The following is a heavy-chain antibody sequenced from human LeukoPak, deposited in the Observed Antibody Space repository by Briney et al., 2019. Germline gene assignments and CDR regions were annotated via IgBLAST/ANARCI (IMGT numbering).Heavy chain of an antibody. D-gene: IGHD1-26*01. J-gene: IGHJ4*02. Sequence: PGGSLRLSCAAAGFTFSSYGMHWVRQAPGKGLDWVAFIRYGGSNKYYADSVKGRFTISRDNSKNTLYLQMNSLRAEDTAVYYCAKDSRRNSGSYVFDYWGQGTLVTVSS. V-gene: IGHV3-30*02. CDR3: AKDSRRNSGSYVFDY. CDR1: GFTFSSYG. CDR2: IRYGGSNK.